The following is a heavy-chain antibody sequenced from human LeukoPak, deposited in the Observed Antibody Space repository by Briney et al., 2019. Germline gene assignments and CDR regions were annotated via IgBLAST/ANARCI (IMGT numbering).Heavy chain of an antibody. Sequence: PSETLSLTCTVSGGSISSYYWSWIRQPPGKGLEWIGYIYYSGSTNYNPSLKSRVTISVDTSKNQFSLKLSSVTAADTAVYYCARDPSGWVAHFDYWGQGTLVTVSS. D-gene: IGHD6-19*01. CDR3: ARDPSGWVAHFDY. CDR2: IYYSGST. J-gene: IGHJ4*02. CDR1: GGSISSYY. V-gene: IGHV4-59*12.